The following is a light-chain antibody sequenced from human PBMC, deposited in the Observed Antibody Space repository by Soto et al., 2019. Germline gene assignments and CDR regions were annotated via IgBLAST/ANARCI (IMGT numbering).Light chain of an antibody. CDR3: YSYTTSSTLV. CDR1: SSDIGGYNF. Sequence: QSVLTQPASVSGSPGQSITISCTGTSSDIGGYNFVSWYQQHPGKAPKLMIYEVSNRPSGVSNRFSGSKSGNTASLTISGLQAEDKADYYCYSYTTSSTLVFGGGTKVTVL. V-gene: IGLV2-14*01. J-gene: IGLJ2*01. CDR2: EVS.